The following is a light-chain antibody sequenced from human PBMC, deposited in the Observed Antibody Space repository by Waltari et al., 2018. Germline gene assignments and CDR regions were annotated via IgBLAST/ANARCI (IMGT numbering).Light chain of an antibody. CDR2: VNSDGSH. CDR3: QTGGHGTWV. CDR1: SGYSSNV. Sequence: LVLTQSPSASASLGASVKLTCTLSSGYSSNVIAWLQQQPGKGPRYLMKVNSDGSHREGDDIPDRVSASKSGTECQLTISSLQSEDEADYFCQTGGHGTWVFGGGTKLTVL. V-gene: IGLV4-69*01. J-gene: IGLJ3*02.